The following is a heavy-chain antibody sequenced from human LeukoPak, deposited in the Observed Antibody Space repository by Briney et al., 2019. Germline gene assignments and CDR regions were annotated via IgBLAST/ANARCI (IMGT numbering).Heavy chain of an antibody. CDR3: ASRPPPTVVTPSDY. CDR1: GGSISSSSYY. V-gene: IGHV4-39*01. Sequence: PSETLSLTCTVSGGSISSSSYYWGWIRQPPGKGLEWIGSIYYSGSTYYNPSLKSRVTISVDTSKNQFSLKLSSVTAADTAVYYCASRPPPTVVTPSDYWGQGTLVTVSS. CDR2: IYYSGST. D-gene: IGHD4-23*01. J-gene: IGHJ4*02.